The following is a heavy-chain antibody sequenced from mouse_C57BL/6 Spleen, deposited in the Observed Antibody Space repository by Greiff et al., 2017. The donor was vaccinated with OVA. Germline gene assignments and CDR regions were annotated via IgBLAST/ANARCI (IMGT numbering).Heavy chain of an antibody. CDR1: GFTFSNYW. Sequence: EVKLMESGGGLVQPGGSMKLSCVASGFTFSNYWMNWVRQSPEKGLEWVAQIRLKSDNYATHYAESVKGRFTISRDDSKSSVCLQMNNLRAEDTGIYYCTGSSGLAWFAYWGQGTLVTVSA. D-gene: IGHD3-2*02. CDR3: TGSSGLAWFAY. J-gene: IGHJ3*01. CDR2: IRLKSDNYAT. V-gene: IGHV6-3*01.